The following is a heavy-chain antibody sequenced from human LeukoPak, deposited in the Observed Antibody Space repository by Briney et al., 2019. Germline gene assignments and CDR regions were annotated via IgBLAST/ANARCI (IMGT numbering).Heavy chain of an antibody. Sequence: GSLRLSCAASGFTFSSYGMHWVRQAPGKGLEWVSAISGSGGSTYYADSVKGRFTISRDNSKNTLYLQMNSLRAEDTAVYYCANSPRLWFGELSVYWGQGTLVTVSS. D-gene: IGHD3-10*01. CDR2: ISGSGGST. J-gene: IGHJ4*02. CDR1: GFTFSSYG. CDR3: ANSPRLWFGELSVY. V-gene: IGHV3-23*01.